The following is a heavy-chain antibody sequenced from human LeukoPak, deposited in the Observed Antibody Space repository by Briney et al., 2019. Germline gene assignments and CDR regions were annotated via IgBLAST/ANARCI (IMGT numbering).Heavy chain of an antibody. D-gene: IGHD3-16*01. CDR2: IRYDGNNK. J-gene: IGHJ4*02. CDR3: AKNGPDYIWGNYLDY. Sequence: PGGSLRLFCAASGFTFSTYGMHWVRQAPGKGLEWVAFIRYDGNNKYYADSVKGRFTISRDNSENMLYLEMKSLRPEDTAVYYCAKNGPDYIWGNYLDYWGQGTLVTVSS. V-gene: IGHV3-30*02. CDR1: GFTFSTYG.